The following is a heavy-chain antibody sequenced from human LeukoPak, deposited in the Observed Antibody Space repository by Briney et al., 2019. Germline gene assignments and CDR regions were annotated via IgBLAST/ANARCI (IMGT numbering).Heavy chain of an antibody. CDR3: AKTRSGDLDY. CDR1: GFTFSSYW. D-gene: IGHD4-17*01. Sequence: GGSLRLSCAASGFTFSSYWMTWVRQAPGKGLEWVANIKQDGSEKYYVDSVKGRFTISRDNAKNPLYLQMSSLRAEDTAVYYCAKTRSGDLDYWGQGTLVTVSS. CDR2: IKQDGSEK. V-gene: IGHV3-7*01. J-gene: IGHJ4*02.